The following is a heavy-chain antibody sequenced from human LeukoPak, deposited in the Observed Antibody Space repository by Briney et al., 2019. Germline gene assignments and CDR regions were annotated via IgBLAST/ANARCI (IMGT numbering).Heavy chain of an antibody. CDR3: ARGSPGIAVAVDY. CDR2: MNPNSGNT. J-gene: IGHJ4*02. CDR1: GYTFTSYD. Sequence: ASVKVSCKASGYTFTSYDINRVRQATGQGLEWMGWMNPNSGNTGYAQEFQGRVTMTRNTSISTAYMELSSLRSEDTAVYYCARGSPGIAVAVDYWGQGTLVTVSS. D-gene: IGHD6-19*01. V-gene: IGHV1-8*01.